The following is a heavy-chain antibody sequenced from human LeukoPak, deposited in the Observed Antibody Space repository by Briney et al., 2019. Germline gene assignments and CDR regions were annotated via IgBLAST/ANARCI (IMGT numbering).Heavy chain of an antibody. CDR3: GRGPATKYYYYGMEV. V-gene: IGHV4-31*03. Sequence: PSQTLSLTCTVSGGSISSGGYYWSWIRQHPGKGLEWIGYIYYSGSTYYNPSLKSRVTISVDTSKNQFSLELSSVTGADTAVYYCGRGPATKYYYYGMEVWGKGTTV. J-gene: IGHJ6*04. CDR2: IYYSGST. CDR1: GGSISSGGYY.